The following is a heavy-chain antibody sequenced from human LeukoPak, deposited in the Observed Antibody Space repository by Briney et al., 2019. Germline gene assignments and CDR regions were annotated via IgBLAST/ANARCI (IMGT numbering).Heavy chain of an antibody. CDR1: GFTFSSYG. D-gene: IGHD3-10*01. Sequence: PGGTLRLSCAASGFTFSSYGMSWVRQAPGKGLEWVSAISGSGGSTYYADSVKGRFTISRDNSKNTLYLQMNSLRAEDAAVYYCAKVWLIDYGSGSYIDYWGQGTLVTVSS. J-gene: IGHJ4*02. V-gene: IGHV3-23*01. CDR2: ISGSGGST. CDR3: AKVWLIDYGSGSYIDY.